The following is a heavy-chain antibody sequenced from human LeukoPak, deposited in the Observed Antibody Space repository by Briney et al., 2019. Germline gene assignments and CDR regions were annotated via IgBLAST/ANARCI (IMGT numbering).Heavy chain of an antibody. CDR2: IRYDGTKK. CDR1: GFTFSSYG. Sequence: GGSLRLSCAASGFTFSSYGMHWVRQAPGKGLEWVTFIRYDGTKKYYADSVKGRFTISRDNAKNSLYLQMNSLRAEDTAVYYCATSRGSWPDYFDYWGQGTLVTVSS. J-gene: IGHJ4*02. V-gene: IGHV3-30*02. CDR3: ATSRGSWPDYFDY. D-gene: IGHD6-13*01.